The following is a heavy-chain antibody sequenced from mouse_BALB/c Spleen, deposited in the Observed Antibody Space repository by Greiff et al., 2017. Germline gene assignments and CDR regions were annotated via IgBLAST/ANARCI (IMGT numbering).Heavy chain of an antibody. J-gene: IGHJ1*01. D-gene: IGHD1-1*01. CDR2: ISSGSSTI. V-gene: IGHV5-17*02. Sequence: EVKLVESGGGLVQPGGSRKLSCAASGFTFSSFGMHWVRQAPEKGLEWVAYISSGSSTIYYADTVKGRFTISRDNPKNTLFLQMTSLRSEDTAMYYCARWGYGSRYFDVWGAGTTVTVSS. CDR3: ARWGYGSRYFDV. CDR1: GFTFSSFG.